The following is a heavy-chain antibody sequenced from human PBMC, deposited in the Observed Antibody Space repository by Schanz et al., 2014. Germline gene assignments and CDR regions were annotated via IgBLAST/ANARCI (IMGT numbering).Heavy chain of an antibody. CDR2: IYTSGST. V-gene: IGHV4-4*07. CDR3: ARDRGYDFSFDP. CDR1: GGSISSFY. D-gene: IGHD3-3*01. Sequence: QVQLQESGPGLVKSSETLSLTCTVSGGSISSFYWGWIRQPAGKGLEWIGRIYTSGSTNYNPSLKSRVTMSLDPSKNHFSLKLSLVTAADTAVYYCARDRGYDFSFDPWGQGTLVTVSS. J-gene: IGHJ5*02.